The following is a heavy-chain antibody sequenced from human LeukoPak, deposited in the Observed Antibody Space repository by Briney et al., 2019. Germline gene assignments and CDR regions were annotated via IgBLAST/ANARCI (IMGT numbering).Heavy chain of an antibody. CDR2: IYCSGST. CDR1: GGSISSYY. CDR3: ARDLVAAVAGIYYYYGMDV. J-gene: IGHJ6*02. D-gene: IGHD6-19*01. V-gene: IGHV4-59*01. Sequence: PSETLSLTCTVSGGSISSYYWSWIRQPPGKGLEWIGYIYCSGSTNYNPSLKSRVTISVDTSKNQFSLKLSSVTAADTAVYYCARDLVAAVAGIYYYYGMDVWGQGTTVTVSS.